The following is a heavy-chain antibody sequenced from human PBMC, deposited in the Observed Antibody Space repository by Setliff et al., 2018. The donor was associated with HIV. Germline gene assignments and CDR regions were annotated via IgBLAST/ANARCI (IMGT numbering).Heavy chain of an antibody. Sequence: PSETLSLTCDVSGFSISSRYYWGWIRQSPGKGLEWIGNIYHTGSSYYNPSLNDRATISLDTSKNQFSLRLSSVAAGDTAVYYCARSIVPVASGYYYFEYWGQGT. D-gene: IGHD3-3*01. CDR3: ARSIVPVASGYYYFEY. J-gene: IGHJ4*02. V-gene: IGHV4-38-2*01. CDR1: GFSISSRYY. CDR2: IYHTGSS.